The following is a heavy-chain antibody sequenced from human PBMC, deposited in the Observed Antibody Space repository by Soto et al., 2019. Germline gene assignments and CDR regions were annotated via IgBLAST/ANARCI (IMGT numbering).Heavy chain of an antibody. CDR3: LRREIVYGLDI. Sequence: PGGSLRLSCALSGFTFSDSSLHWVRQAPGKGLEWVGRIRSKANSYATAYAASVRGRFIISRDDSKNTVNLQMNRLKPEDTAVYFCLRREIVYGLDIWGQGTTVTVSS. CDR1: GFTFSDSS. J-gene: IGHJ6*02. D-gene: IGHD3-22*01. V-gene: IGHV3-73*01. CDR2: IRSKANSYAT.